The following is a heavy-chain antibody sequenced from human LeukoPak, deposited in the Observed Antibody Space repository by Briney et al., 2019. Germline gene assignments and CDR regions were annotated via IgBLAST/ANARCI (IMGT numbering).Heavy chain of an antibody. J-gene: IGHJ4*02. CDR2: ISYDGSNK. Sequence: LPGRSLRLSCAASGFTFSSYAMHWVRQAPGKGLEWVAVISYDGSNKYYADSVKGRFTISRDNSKNTLYLQMNSLGAEDTAVYYCARDSIAVAGTGTPDFDYWGQGTLVTVSS. D-gene: IGHD6-19*01. V-gene: IGHV3-30-3*01. CDR3: ARDSIAVAGTGTPDFDY. CDR1: GFTFSSYA.